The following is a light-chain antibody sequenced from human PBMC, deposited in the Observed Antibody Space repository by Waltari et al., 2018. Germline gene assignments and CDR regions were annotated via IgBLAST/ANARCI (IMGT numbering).Light chain of an antibody. CDR2: WAS. CDR3: QQYSSYPYT. Sequence: DIVMTQAPDSLAGSLGERATISCKSSQSVLYSVKNKNYLAWYQQKPGQPPKLLIYWASTRESGVPDRFSGSGSGTDFTLTISSLQAEDVAVYYCQQYSSYPYTFGQGTKLEIK. J-gene: IGKJ2*01. V-gene: IGKV4-1*01. CDR1: QSVLYSVKNKNY.